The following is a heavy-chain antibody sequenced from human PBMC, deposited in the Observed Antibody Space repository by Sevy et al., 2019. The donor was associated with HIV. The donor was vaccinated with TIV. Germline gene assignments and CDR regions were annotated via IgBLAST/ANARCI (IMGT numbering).Heavy chain of an antibody. D-gene: IGHD3-22*01. V-gene: IGHV3-23*01. Sequence: GGSLRLSCAVSGFSFDSYGMTWVRQAPGKGLEWVSGISGSGTRTYYADSVKGRFSISRDNSKNRLYLQMNSLRSEDQDIYYLAKGGGGHYDPDEIGYYFYYYNMDVWGKGTTVTVSS. J-gene: IGHJ6*03. CDR1: GFSFDSYG. CDR2: ISGSGTRT. CDR3: AKGGGGHYDPDEIGYYFYYYNMDV.